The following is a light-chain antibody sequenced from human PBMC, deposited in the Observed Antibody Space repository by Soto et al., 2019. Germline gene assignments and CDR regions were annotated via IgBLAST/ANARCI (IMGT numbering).Light chain of an antibody. J-gene: IGLJ3*02. CDR2: STN. CDR1: SGSVSTSYY. V-gene: IGLV8-61*01. Sequence: QTVVTQEPSFSVSPGGTVTLTCGLSSGSVSTSYYPSWYQQTPGQAPRTLIYSTNTRSSGVPDRFSSSILGNKAALTITGAQADDESDYYCVLYMGSGMRVFGGGTKLTVL. CDR3: VLYMGSGMRV.